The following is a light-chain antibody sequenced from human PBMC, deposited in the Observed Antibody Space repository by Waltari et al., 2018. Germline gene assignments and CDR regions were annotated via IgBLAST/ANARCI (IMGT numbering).Light chain of an antibody. J-gene: IGKJ1*01. CDR1: QSVSRT. CDR2: GAS. Sequence: EIVLTQSPGTLSLSPGDRATLSCRASQSVSRTLAWYQQKPGQAPSLLIYGASIRATGIPDRFSGGGAGTDFSLTISRLEPEDFAVYYCQHYVTLPVTFGQGTKVEIK. CDR3: QHYVTLPVT. V-gene: IGKV3-20*01.